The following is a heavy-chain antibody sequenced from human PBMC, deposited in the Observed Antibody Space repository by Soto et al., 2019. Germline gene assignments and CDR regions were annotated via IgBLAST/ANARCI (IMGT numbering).Heavy chain of an antibody. CDR3: ARDLAAGDY. CDR2: FNPNSGNT. V-gene: IGHV1-18*01. Sequence: ASVKVSCKASGYTFTRYGISWVRQAPGQGLEWMGLFNPNSGNTNYAQKLQGRVTMTMDTSTRTVYMELSSLRFDDTAVYYCARDLAAGDYWGQGTLVTVSS. D-gene: IGHD6-13*01. J-gene: IGHJ4*02. CDR1: GYTFTRYG.